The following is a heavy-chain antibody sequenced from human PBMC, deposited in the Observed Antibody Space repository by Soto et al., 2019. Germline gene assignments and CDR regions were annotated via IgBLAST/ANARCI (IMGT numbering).Heavy chain of an antibody. CDR1: GGSIRSYY. V-gene: IGHV4-59*01. CDR2: IYYSGST. J-gene: IGHJ4*02. Sequence: SETQSLTCPVSGGSIRSYYWSWIRQPPGKGLEWIGYIYYSGSTNYNPSLKSRVTISVDTSKNQFSLKLSSVTAADTAVYYCARRYGGNFDYWGQGTLVTVS. CDR3: ARRYGGNFDY. D-gene: IGHD1-26*01.